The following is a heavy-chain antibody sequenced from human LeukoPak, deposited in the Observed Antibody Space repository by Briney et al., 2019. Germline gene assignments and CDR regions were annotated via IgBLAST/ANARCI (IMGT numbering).Heavy chain of an antibody. CDR2: IYPGDSDT. CDR3: ARQASSDSYYFDY. J-gene: IGHJ4*02. V-gene: IGHV5-51*01. Sequence: GESLKISCKGSGYSFTSYWIGWVRQMSGKGLEWMGIIYPGDSDTRYSPSFQGQVTISADKSISTAYLQCSSLKASDTAMYYCARQASSDSYYFDYWGQGTLVTVSS. CDR1: GYSFTSYW. D-gene: IGHD3-22*01.